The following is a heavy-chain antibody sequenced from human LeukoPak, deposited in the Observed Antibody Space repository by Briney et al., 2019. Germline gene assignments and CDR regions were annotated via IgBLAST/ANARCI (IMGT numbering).Heavy chain of an antibody. CDR1: GGTFRNFA. J-gene: IGHJ5*02. CDR3: ARDPATRGYCSGGDCVRYNWFDP. Sequence: SVKVSCKASGGTFRNFAINWVRQAPGQGLEWMGRIVPVFGSRNYTQKFQGRLTITADRSTGTAYMELRSLRSDDTAVYYCARDPATRGYCSGGDCVRYNWFDPWGQGTLVTVSS. V-gene: IGHV1-69*06. CDR2: IVPVFGSR. D-gene: IGHD2-15*01.